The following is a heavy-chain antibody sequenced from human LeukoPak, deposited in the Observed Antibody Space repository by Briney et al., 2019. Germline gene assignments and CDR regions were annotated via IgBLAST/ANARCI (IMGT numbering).Heavy chain of an antibody. V-gene: IGHV3-23*01. D-gene: IGHD6-13*01. CDR3: ARHSDGSRWGHSYFYYMDV. CDR1: GFTVSNVA. Sequence: GGSLRLSCAASGFTVSNVAMSWARQAPGKGLERVSAIMSNGVSTYYTDFVKGRFTISRDTSMTTVFLQMNSLRDDDTAVYYCARHSDGSRWGHSYFYYMDVWGKGTTVTVSS. J-gene: IGHJ6*03. CDR2: IMSNGVST.